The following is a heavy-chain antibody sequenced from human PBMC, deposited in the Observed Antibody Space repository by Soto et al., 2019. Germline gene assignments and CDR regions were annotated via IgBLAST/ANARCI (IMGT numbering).Heavy chain of an antibody. CDR1: GGTFSSYT. CDR2: IIPILGIA. J-gene: IGHJ3*02. Sequence: SVKVSCKASGGTFSSYTISWVRQAPGQGLEWMGRIIPILGIANYAQKFQGRVTITADKSTSTAYMELSSLRSEDTAVYYCARGHDYGDYAVAFDIWGQGTMVTVSS. CDR3: ARGHDYGDYAVAFDI. V-gene: IGHV1-69*02. D-gene: IGHD4-17*01.